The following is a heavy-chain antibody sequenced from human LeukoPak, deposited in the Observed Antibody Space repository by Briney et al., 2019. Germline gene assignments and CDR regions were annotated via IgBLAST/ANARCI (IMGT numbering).Heavy chain of an antibody. J-gene: IGHJ5*02. D-gene: IGHD3-22*01. CDR3: ARISYYYDSSGYYHNWFDP. CDR1: GYTFTGYY. V-gene: IGHV1-2*02. CDR2: INPNSGGT. Sequence: GASVKVSCKASGYTFTGYYMHWVRQAPGQGLKWMGWINPNSGGTNYAQKFQGRVTMTRDTSISTAYMELSRLRSDDTAVYYCARISYYYDSSGYYHNWFDPWGQGTLVTVSS.